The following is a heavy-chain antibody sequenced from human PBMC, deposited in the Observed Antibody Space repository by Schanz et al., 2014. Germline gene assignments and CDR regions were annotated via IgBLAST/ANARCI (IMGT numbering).Heavy chain of an antibody. CDR2: INSVGSNT. CDR3: ARKMKLGVYGGKGHDSLDI. V-gene: IGHV3-74*01. CDR1: GFTFSSHW. D-gene: IGHD4-17*01. J-gene: IGHJ3*02. Sequence: EVQLVQSGGGLVQPGGSLRLSCAASGFTFSSHWMHWVRQDPGKGPVWVARINSVGSNTDYADSVTGRFTISRDNAKNTLYLQMNTLRAEDTAVYYCARKMKLGVYGGKGHDSLDIWGQGTMXTVSS.